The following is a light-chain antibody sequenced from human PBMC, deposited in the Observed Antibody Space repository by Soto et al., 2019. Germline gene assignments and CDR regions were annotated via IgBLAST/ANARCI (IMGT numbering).Light chain of an antibody. CDR2: SAS. CDR1: QGISNY. CDR3: QKYNSAPPT. J-gene: IGKJ1*01. V-gene: IGKV1-27*01. Sequence: DIQMTQSPSSLSASVGDRVSITCRASQGISNYLAWYQQKPGEVPTLLIYSASTLQSGVPSRFSGSGSGTDFTLTISSLQPEDVATYYCQKYNSAPPTFGQGTKVEIK.